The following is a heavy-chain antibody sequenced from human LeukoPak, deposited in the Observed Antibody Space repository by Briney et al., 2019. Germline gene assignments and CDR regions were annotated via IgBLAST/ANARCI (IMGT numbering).Heavy chain of an antibody. CDR1: GFTFSNAW. CDR3: AKDLSSGWYLGGDYYYYGMDV. CDR2: IKSKTDGGST. D-gene: IGHD6-19*01. V-gene: IGHV3-15*01. Sequence: GRSLRLSCAASGFTFSNAWMSWVRQAPGKGLEWVGRIKSKTDGGSTYYADSVKGRFTISRDNSKNTLYLQMNSLRAEDTAVYYCAKDLSSGWYLGGDYYYYGMDVWGQGTTVTVSS. J-gene: IGHJ6*02.